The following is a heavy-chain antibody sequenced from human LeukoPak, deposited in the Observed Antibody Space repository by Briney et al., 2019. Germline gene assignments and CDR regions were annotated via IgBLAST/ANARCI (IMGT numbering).Heavy chain of an antibody. Sequence: PGGSLRLSCEVSGLTFRHYEMNWVRQAPGKGLEWVTVISYDGTNKYYADSVKGRFTISRDNSKNALYLQMNSLRAEDTAVYYCARDWGSSWYYFDYWGQGNLVTVSS. J-gene: IGHJ4*02. CDR2: ISYDGTNK. V-gene: IGHV3-30*19. CDR3: ARDWGSSWYYFDY. CDR1: GLTFRHYE. D-gene: IGHD6-13*01.